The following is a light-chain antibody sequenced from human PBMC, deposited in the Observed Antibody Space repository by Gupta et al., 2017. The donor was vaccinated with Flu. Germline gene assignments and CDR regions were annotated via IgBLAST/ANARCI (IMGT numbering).Light chain of an antibody. J-gene: IGKJ2*01. CDR2: SAS. CDR3: QQLYSSPYT. CDR1: QNCWDSPSNNNY. Sequence: SLCQTAPINSKAAQNCWDSPSNNNYLAWYQQKPGQPPKLLIYSASTLQSGVPYRFSGSGSGTDFTLTISSLQAEDVAAYYCQQLYSSPYTFGQGTKLEIK. V-gene: IGKV4-1*01.